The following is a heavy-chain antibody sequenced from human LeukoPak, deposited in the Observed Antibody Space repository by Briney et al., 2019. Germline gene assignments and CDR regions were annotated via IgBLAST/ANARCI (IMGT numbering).Heavy chain of an antibody. V-gene: IGHV1-3*01. J-gene: IGHJ6*02. D-gene: IGHD3-3*01. CDR2: INAGNGNT. CDR3: ASTPNYDFWSGPTPYYYYGMDV. CDR1: GYTFTSYA. Sequence: ASVKVSCKASGYTFTSYAMHWVRQAPGQRLEWMGWINAGNGNTKYSQKFQGRVTITADESTSTAYMELSSLRSEDTAVYYCASTPNYDFWSGPTPYYYYGMDVWGQGTTVTVSS.